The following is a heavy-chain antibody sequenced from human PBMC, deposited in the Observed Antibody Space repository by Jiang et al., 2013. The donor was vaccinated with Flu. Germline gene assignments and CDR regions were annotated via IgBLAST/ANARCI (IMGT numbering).Heavy chain of an antibody. CDR1: GFTFSSYW. V-gene: IGHV3-74*01. CDR2: INSDGSST. CDR3: ARDWGGMDV. Sequence: VQLVESGGGLVQPGGSLRLSCVVSGFTFSSYWMNWVRQAPGKGLVWVSRINSDGSSTNYADSAKGRFTISRDNAKNTLYLQMNNLRAEDTAVYYCARDWGGMDVWGQGTTVTVSS. J-gene: IGHJ6*02. D-gene: IGHD3-16*01.